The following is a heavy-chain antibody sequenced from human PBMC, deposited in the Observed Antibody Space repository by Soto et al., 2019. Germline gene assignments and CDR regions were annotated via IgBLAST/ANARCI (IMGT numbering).Heavy chain of an antibody. CDR1: GFTFTSYW. V-gene: IGHV5-10-1*01. Sequence: GESLKISCKGSGFTFTSYWISWVHQMPGKGLEWMGRIDPSDSYTNYSPSFQGHVTISADKSISTAYLQWNSLKASDTAMYYCASPVCGSTTCYYGMDVWGQGTTVTVSS. J-gene: IGHJ6*02. CDR3: ASPVCGSTTCYYGMDV. D-gene: IGHD2-15*01. CDR2: IDPSDSYT.